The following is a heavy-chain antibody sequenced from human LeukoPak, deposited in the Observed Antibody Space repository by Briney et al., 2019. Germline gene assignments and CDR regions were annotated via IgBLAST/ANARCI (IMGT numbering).Heavy chain of an antibody. Sequence: GASVTVSCKASGYTFTGYYMHWVRQAPGQGLEWMGWINPNSGGTNYAQKFQGRVTMTRDTSISTAYMELSRLRSDDTAVYYCARDEVSGSYGYHWGQGTLVTVSS. CDR3: ARDEVSGSYGYH. J-gene: IGHJ5*02. CDR2: INPNSGGT. V-gene: IGHV1-2*02. CDR1: GYTFTGYY. D-gene: IGHD5-18*01.